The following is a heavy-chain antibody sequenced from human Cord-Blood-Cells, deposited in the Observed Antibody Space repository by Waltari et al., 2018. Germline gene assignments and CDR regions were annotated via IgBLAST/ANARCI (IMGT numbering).Heavy chain of an antibody. Sequence: QVQLVQSGAEVKKPGSSVKVSCKASGGTFSSYAISWVRQAPGQGLEWMGGSSPIFGTANYAQKFQGRVTITADESTSTAYMELSSLRSEDTAVYYCARVGNLEWLLFDYWGQGTLVTVSS. CDR2: SSPIFGTA. CDR1: GGTFSSYA. CDR3: ARVGNLEWLLFDY. V-gene: IGHV1-69*01. D-gene: IGHD3-3*01. J-gene: IGHJ4*02.